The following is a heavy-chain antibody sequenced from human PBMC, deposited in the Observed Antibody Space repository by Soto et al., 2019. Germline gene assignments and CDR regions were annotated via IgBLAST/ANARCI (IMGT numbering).Heavy chain of an antibody. CDR2: INPNSGGT. CDR1: GYSFTAYY. Sequence: ALVKVSCKASGYSFTAYYIHWVRQAPGQGLEWMGWINPNSGGTNYALKFLGRVTLTRDTSISAVYLEVRRLTSDDTAVYYCARGPRAFDSWGQGTLVTVSS. CDR3: ARGPRAFDS. J-gene: IGHJ4*02. V-gene: IGHV1-2*02.